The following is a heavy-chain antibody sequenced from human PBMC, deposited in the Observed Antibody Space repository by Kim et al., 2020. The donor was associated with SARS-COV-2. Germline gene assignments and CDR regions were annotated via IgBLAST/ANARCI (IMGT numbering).Heavy chain of an antibody. J-gene: IGHJ5*02. D-gene: IGHD1-7*01. CDR3: ARDWNYRSGNPYNWFAP. V-gene: IGHV1-18*01. Sequence: ASVKVSCKASGYTFTNYGFTWVRQAPGQGLEWMGWISAYNGNTNYAQKYQGRVTMTTDTSTSTAFMELRSLRSDDTAVYYGARDWNYRSGNPYNWFAPWGQGTLVTVSS. CDR2: ISAYNGNT. CDR1: GYTFTNYG.